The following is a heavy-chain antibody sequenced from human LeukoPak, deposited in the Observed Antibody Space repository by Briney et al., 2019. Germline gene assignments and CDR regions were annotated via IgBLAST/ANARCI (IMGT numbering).Heavy chain of an antibody. J-gene: IGHJ4*02. CDR1: GFTFDDYA. V-gene: IGHV3-9*01. Sequence: PGGSLRLSCAASGFTFDDYAMHWVRQAPGKGLEWVSGISWNSGSIGYADSVKGRFTISRDNAKSSLYLQMNSLRAEDTAVYYCARATEGARDYWGQGTLVTVSS. CDR3: ARATEGARDY. CDR2: ISWNSGSI. D-gene: IGHD1-26*01.